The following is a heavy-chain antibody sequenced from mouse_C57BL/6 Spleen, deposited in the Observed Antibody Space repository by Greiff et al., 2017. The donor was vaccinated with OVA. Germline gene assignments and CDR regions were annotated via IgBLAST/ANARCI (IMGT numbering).Heavy chain of an antibody. CDR3: ARSDSSGYVGYFDY. J-gene: IGHJ2*01. CDR2: IYPRSGNT. Sequence: QVHVKQSGAELARPGASVKLSCKASGYTFTSYGISWVKQRTGQGLEWIGEIYPRSGNTYYNEKFKGKATLTADKSSSTAYMELRSLTSEDSAVYFCARSDSSGYVGYFDYWGQGTTLTVSS. D-gene: IGHD3-2*02. V-gene: IGHV1-81*01. CDR1: GYTFTSYG.